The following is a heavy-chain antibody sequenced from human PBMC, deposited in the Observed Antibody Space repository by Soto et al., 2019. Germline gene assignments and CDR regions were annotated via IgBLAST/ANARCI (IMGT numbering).Heavy chain of an antibody. Sequence: GSLRLSGAASGFSFGDYYRSWIRQPPGKGREGVYYISKSGSIIHYADSVKGRFTISRDNAKNSLYLQMNSLRAEDTALYYCARDLSPYSDYYDESSSETWFDPWGQGTLVTVSS. CDR3: ARDLSPYSDYYDESSSETWFDP. CDR2: ISKSGSII. D-gene: IGHD3-22*01. J-gene: IGHJ5*02. V-gene: IGHV3-11*01. CDR1: GFSFGDYY.